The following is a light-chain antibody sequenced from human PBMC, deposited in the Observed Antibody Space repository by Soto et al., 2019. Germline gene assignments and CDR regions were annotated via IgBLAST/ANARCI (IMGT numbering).Light chain of an antibody. V-gene: IGKV3D-20*01. Sequence: EIVLTQCPATLSFSPGERATLSCGVCQSVSSSYLAWYQQKPGLAPRLLIYDASSRATGIPDRFSGSGSGTDFTLYFSRLEPEDFAVYYCQQYGSSPSTFGQGTKV. CDR2: DAS. J-gene: IGKJ1*01. CDR3: QQYGSSPST. CDR1: QSVSSSY.